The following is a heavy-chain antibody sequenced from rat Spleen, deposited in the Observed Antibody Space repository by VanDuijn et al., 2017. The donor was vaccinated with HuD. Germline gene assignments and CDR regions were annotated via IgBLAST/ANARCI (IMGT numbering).Heavy chain of an antibody. CDR2: ISYDGSST. V-gene: IGHV5-7*01. Sequence: EVQLVESGGGLVQPGRSLKLSCAASGFTFSDYNMAWVRQAPKKGLEWVATISYDGSSTYYRDSVKGRFTISRDNAKSTLYLQMESLRSEDTATYYCAKDNNPGFMDAWGQGASVTVSS. CDR3: AKDNNPGFMDA. CDR1: GFTFSDYN. J-gene: IGHJ4*01. D-gene: IGHD1-4*01.